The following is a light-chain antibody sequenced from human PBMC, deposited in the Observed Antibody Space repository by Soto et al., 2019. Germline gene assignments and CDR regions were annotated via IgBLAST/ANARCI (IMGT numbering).Light chain of an antibody. CDR3: QNFDSAPQT. Sequence: DIQMTQSPPTLSASVGDRGTSTCRASQSISGWLSWYQQKPGKVARLLIYEAYNLQSGVTSRFRGGGSGTEFTLTISSLQPEDAATYYCQNFDSAPQTVGQGTKVDI. CDR2: EAY. CDR1: QSISGW. J-gene: IGKJ1*01. V-gene: IGKV1-27*01.